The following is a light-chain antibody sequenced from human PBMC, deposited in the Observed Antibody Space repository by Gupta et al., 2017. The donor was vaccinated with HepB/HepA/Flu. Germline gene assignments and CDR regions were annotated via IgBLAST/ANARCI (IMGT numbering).Light chain of an antibody. V-gene: IGLV3-1*01. Sequence: SYELTQPPSVSLSPGQTASITCSGDTLGDKYACWYQQKPGQSPVLVIYQDSKRPSGSPERFSGSNSGNTATLTIGGTQAMDEADYYCQAWDSSTVVFGGGTKLTVL. CDR2: QDS. CDR3: QAWDSSTVV. J-gene: IGLJ2*01. CDR1: TLGDKY.